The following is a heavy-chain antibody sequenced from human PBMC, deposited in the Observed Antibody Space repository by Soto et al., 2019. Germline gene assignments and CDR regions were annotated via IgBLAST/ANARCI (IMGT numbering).Heavy chain of an antibody. D-gene: IGHD3-16*01. V-gene: IGHV2-5*01. J-gene: IGHJ5*02. CDR2: FYWNNDK. CDR1: GFSLTTRGVG. CDR3: AHIPNYYQYDWFDP. Sequence: QITLKESGPTLVKPTQTLTLTCTFSGFSLTTRGVGVGWIRQPPGKALECFALFYWNNDKRYRPSLRSRLSITTDTSKNQVVLTMTNVDPVDTATYYCAHIPNYYQYDWFDPWGQGTLVSVSS.